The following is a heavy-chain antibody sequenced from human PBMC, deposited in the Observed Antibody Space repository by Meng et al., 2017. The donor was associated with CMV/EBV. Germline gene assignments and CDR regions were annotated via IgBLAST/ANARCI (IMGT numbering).Heavy chain of an antibody. V-gene: IGHV4-38-2*02. CDR2: IYHSGST. CDR3: ASLIAARERNDY. J-gene: IGHJ4*02. CDR1: GYSISSGYY. D-gene: IGHD6-6*01. Sequence: SETLSLTCTVSGYSISSGYYWGWIRQPPGKGLEWIGGIYHSGSTYYNPSLKSRVTISVDTSKNQFSLKLSSVTAADTAVYYCASLIAARERNDYWGQGTLVTVSS.